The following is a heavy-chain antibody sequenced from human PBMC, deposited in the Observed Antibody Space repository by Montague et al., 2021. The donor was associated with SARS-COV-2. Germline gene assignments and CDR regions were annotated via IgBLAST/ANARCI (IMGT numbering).Heavy chain of an antibody. CDR2: ISHSGGDT. V-gene: IGHV3-23*01. CDR3: ANPTFGTYLADY. CDR1: GFTFSNFA. D-gene: IGHD1-7*01. J-gene: IGHJ4*02. Sequence: SLGLSCAASGFTFSNFALSWVRQAPGKGLEWVSGISHSGGDTYYADSVKGRFTISRDNSRNTVYLQINNLRAADTAIYYCANPTFGTYLADYWGQGTLVTVSS.